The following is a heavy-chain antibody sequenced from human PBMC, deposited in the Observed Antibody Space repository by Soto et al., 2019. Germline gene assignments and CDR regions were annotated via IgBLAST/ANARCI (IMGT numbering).Heavy chain of an antibody. Sequence: PSETLSLTCTVSGGSISSSSYYWGWIRQPPGKGLEWIGSIYYSGSTYYNPSLKSRVTISIDTSKNQFSLKLSSVTAADTAVYYCARHVAAAGRFLEWLDGGMDVWGQGTTVTVSS. V-gene: IGHV4-39*01. CDR3: ARHVAAAGRFLEWLDGGMDV. D-gene: IGHD3-3*01. J-gene: IGHJ6*02. CDR2: IYYSGST. CDR1: GGSISSSSYY.